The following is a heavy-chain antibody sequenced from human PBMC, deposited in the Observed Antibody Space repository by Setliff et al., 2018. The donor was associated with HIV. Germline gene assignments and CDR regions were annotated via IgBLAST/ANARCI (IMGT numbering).Heavy chain of an antibody. Sequence: TGGSLRLSCAASGFRFQDYAMHWVRQAPGKGLEWVSGISWNRGTIGYADSVKGRFTISRDNAKNFLYLRMNNLRVEDTALYYCAKDTTESIALIKGLVGHGFDFWGQGTMVTVSS. CDR3: AKDTTESIALIKGLVGHGFDF. V-gene: IGHV3-9*01. J-gene: IGHJ3*01. CDR1: GFRFQDYA. D-gene: IGHD3-22*01. CDR2: ISWNRGTI.